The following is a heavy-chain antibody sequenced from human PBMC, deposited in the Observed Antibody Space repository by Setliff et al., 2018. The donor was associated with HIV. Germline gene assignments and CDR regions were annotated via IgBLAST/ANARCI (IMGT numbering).Heavy chain of an antibody. V-gene: IGHV4-61*02. CDR3: ARDGNNYYDSSGYSNWFDP. D-gene: IGHD3-22*01. J-gene: IGHJ5*02. CDR1: GGSISSSDYY. CDR2: IYTSGST. Sequence: PSETLSLTCTVSGGSISSSDYYWSWIRQPAGKGLEWIGRIYTSGSTNYNPSLKSRVTISIDTSKNQFSLKLSSATAADTAVYYCARDGNNYYDSSGYSNWFDPWGQGTLVTVSS.